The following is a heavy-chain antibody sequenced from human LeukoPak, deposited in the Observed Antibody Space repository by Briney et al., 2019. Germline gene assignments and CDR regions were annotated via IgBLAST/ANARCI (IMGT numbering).Heavy chain of an antibody. Sequence: PSQTLSLTCTVSGGSITSSSYSYWTWIRQHPGKGLEWIGFTYYSGTSHYHTSLESLVTISLDTSKTQFSLRLTSVTAADTAVYFCARGDDDYGNLDVWGQGTMVTVSS. J-gene: IGHJ3*01. CDR2: TYYSGTS. V-gene: IGHV4-31*01. D-gene: IGHD4-17*01. CDR3: ARGDDDYGNLDV. CDR1: GGSITSSSYSY.